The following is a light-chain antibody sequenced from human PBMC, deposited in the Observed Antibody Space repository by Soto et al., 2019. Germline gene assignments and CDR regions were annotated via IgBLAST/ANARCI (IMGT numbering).Light chain of an antibody. Sequence: EIVLTQSPGTLSLSPGERATLYCRASQSVSSSYLAWYQQRPGQAPRLLIYGASNRATGIPDRFSGSGSGTDFTLTISRLEPEDFAVYFCQQYGNSPLTFGGGTKVDIK. CDR3: QQYGNSPLT. CDR2: GAS. CDR1: QSVSSSY. J-gene: IGKJ4*01. V-gene: IGKV3-20*01.